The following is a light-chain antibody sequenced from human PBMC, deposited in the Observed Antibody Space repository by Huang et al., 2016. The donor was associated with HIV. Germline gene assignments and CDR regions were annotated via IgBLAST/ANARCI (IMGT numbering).Light chain of an antibody. V-gene: IGKV1-39*01. CDR1: QSLNNY. J-gene: IGKJ4*01. CDR3: QQTFSVPLT. CDR2: SAS. Sequence: DLQMTQSPSSLSVSVGDRVTITCRASQSLNNYLNWYQQKPGKAPNLLIYSASTLQSGVPPRFSGGVSGTVFTLTISNLQPEDYATYYCQQTFSVPLTFGGGTKVEIK.